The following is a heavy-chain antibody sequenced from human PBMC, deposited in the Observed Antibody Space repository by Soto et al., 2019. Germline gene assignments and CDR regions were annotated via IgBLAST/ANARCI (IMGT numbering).Heavy chain of an antibody. CDR3: ARDVGYYYDSSGSMAFDI. CDR1: RGSFCGYY. Sequence: SETLSLTCAVFRGSFCGYYWRWIRQPPGKGLEWIGAINHSGSTNYNPSLKSRVTISVDTSKNQFSLKLSSVTAADTAVYYCARDVGYYYDSSGSMAFDIWGQGTMVS. J-gene: IGHJ3*02. V-gene: IGHV4-34*01. D-gene: IGHD3-22*01. CDR2: INHSGST.